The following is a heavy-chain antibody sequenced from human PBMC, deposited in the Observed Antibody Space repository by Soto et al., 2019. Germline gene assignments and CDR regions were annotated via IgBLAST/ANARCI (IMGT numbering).Heavy chain of an antibody. CDR2: IIPVFGRP. CDR1: GGTFSSFG. V-gene: IGHV1-69*13. Sequence: SVKVSCKASGGTFSSFGISCVRQAPGQGLEWMGGIIPVFGRPNYAQRFRGRLTITADESTNTSYMELIDLTSEDTAVYYCAREASGYDFWGQGTQVTVSS. D-gene: IGHD5-12*01. J-gene: IGHJ1*01. CDR3: AREASGYDF.